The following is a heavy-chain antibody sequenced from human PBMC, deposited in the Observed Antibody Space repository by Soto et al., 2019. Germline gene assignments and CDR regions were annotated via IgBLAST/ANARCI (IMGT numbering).Heavy chain of an antibody. CDR3: ARGNLLGRRPAPFDY. V-gene: IGHV1-69*02. CDR2: IIPILGIA. CDR1: GGTFSSYT. J-gene: IGHJ4*02. D-gene: IGHD2-15*01. Sequence: QVQLVQSGAEVQKPGSSVKVSCKASGGTFSSYTISWVRQAPGQGLEWMGRIIPILGIANYAQKFQGRVTITGDKSTSTAYMELSSLRSEDTAVYYCARGNLLGRRPAPFDYWGQGTLVTVSS.